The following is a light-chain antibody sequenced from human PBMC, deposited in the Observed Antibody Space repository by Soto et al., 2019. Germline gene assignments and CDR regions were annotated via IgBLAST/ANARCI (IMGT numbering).Light chain of an antibody. CDR2: DVS. J-gene: IGLJ1*01. CDR1: SSDVGGYNY. CDR3: ISYTSSSTYV. V-gene: IGLV2-14*01. Sequence: QSALTQPASVSGSPGQPIAISCTGTSSDVGGYNYVSWYQQHPGKAPKLMIYDVSHRPSGVSDLFSGSKSGNTASLTISGLQAEDEADYYCISYTSSSTYVFGTGTKVTVL.